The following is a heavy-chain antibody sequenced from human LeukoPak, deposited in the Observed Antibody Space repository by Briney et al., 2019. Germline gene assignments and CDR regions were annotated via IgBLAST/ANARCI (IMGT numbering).Heavy chain of an antibody. J-gene: IGHJ4*02. V-gene: IGHV4-39*07. CDR2: IYYSGST. Sequence: PSDTLSLTCAVYGGSFSCYYWGWIGQPTGKGLEWIGSIYYSGSTYYNPSLKSRVTISVDTSKNQFSLKLISVTAADTAVYYCARDIAAAQGSDYWGQGTLVTVSS. CDR1: GGSFSCYY. CDR3: ARDIAAAQGSDY. D-gene: IGHD6-13*01.